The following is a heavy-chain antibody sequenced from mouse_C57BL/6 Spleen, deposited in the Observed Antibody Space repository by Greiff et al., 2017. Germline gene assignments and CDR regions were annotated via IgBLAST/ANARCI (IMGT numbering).Heavy chain of an antibody. CDR2: IYWGDDK. D-gene: IGHD4-1*01. V-gene: IGHV8-12*01. J-gene: IGHJ2*01. CDR1: GFSLSTSGMG. Sequence: QVTLIESGPGILQSSQTLSLTCSFSGFSLSTSGMGVSWIRQPSGKGLEWLAHIYWGDDKRYHPSLKSRLTISKDTSRNQVCLKITSVDTADTATYYCARRVDLTEFDYWGQGTTLTVSS. CDR3: ARRVDLTEFDY.